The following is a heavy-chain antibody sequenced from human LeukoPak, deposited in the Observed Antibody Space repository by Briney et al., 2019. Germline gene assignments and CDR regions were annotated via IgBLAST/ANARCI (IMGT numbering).Heavy chain of an antibody. CDR1: GFILSNCA. V-gene: IGHV3-11*01. D-gene: IGHD2-21*02. CDR2: INIGGNTI. Sequence: KSGGSLRLSCAASGFILSNCAMTWIRQAPGKGLEWLSYINIGGNTIFSADSVRGRFTISRDNAKNFLFLQMNNLRAEDTAVYYRARGLTDSHFYGLDVWGQGTTVTVSS. J-gene: IGHJ6*02. CDR3: ARGLTDSHFYGLDV.